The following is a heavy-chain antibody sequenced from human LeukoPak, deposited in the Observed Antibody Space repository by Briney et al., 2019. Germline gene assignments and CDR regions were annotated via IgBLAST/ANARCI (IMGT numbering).Heavy chain of an antibody. J-gene: IGHJ3*02. Sequence: SETLSLTCTVSGGSISSTSYYWGWIRQPRGRGLEWIASIYYSGTTYYNPSLKSRVTISVDTSKNQFSLKLSSVSAADTAVYYCARHLRRAGAFDIWGQGTMVTVSS. V-gene: IGHV4-39*01. CDR2: IYYSGTT. CDR1: GGSISSTSYY. CDR3: ARHLRRAGAFDI.